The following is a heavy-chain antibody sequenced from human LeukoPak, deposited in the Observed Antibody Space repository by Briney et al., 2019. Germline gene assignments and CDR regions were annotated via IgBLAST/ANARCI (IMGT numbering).Heavy chain of an antibody. CDR2: IKQDGSEK. D-gene: IGHD3-3*01. CDR3: ARPHSISGDDAFDI. V-gene: IGHV3-7*01. J-gene: IGHJ3*02. CDR1: GDTFSRYW. Sequence: GGSLRLSCAACGDTFSRYWMTWVRQAPGKGLEWVANIKQDGSEKYYVGSVMGRFTISRDNAKNSLFLQMNSLRAEDTAVYYCARPHSISGDDAFDIWGHGTMVSVSS.